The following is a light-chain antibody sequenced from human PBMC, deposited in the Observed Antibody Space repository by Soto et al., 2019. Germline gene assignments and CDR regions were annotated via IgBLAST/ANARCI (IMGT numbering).Light chain of an antibody. V-gene: IGKV1-39*01. CDR2: GAT. CDR3: QQSYSTLFS. J-gene: IGKJ4*01. Sequence: DIEMAQSPSSLSASVGDRVTISGRASQSISTFLNWYQQKGGKAPKLLIQGATGLQSGVPLRFSGSGSGTDFSLTISSLQPEDFATYYCQQSYSTLFSFGGGTRVEIK. CDR1: QSISTF.